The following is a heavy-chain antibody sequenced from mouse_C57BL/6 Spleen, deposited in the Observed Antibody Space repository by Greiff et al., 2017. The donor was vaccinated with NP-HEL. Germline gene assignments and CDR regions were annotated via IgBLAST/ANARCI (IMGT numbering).Heavy chain of an antibody. D-gene: IGHD1-1*01. Sequence: QVQLQQPGAELVKPGASVKLSCKASGYTFTSYWMQWVKQRPGQGLEWIGEIDPSDSYTNYNQKFKGKATLTVDTSSSTAYMQLSSLTSEDSAVYYCARRWYYYGSSPYYYAMDYWGQGTSVTVSS. J-gene: IGHJ4*01. V-gene: IGHV1-50*01. CDR3: ARRWYYYGSSPYYYAMDY. CDR1: GYTFTSYW. CDR2: IDPSDSYT.